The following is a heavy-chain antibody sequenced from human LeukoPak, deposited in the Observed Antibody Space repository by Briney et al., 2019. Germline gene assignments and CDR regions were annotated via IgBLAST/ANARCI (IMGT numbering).Heavy chain of an antibody. CDR2: ISNGGVST. D-gene: IGHD2-2*01. Sequence: GGSLRLSCAASGFTFSSYAMSWVRQAPGKGLDWVSVISNGGVSTYYADSVKGRFTISRDNSKNTLYLEMNSLRAEDTALYYCAKLSSVSSQDFDYWGQGTLVTVSS. J-gene: IGHJ4*02. CDR1: GFTFSSYA. V-gene: IGHV3-23*01. CDR3: AKLSSVSSQDFDY.